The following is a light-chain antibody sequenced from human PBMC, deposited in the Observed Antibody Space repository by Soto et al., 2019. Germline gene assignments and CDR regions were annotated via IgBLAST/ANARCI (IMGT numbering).Light chain of an antibody. V-gene: IGLV1-40*01. CDR2: GNN. CDR1: SSNIGANYD. J-gene: IGLJ1*01. Sequence: QSVLTQPPSVSGAPGQRVTISCTGSSSNIGANYDVHWYQHRPGTAPKLLIFGNNNRPSGVPDRFSGSKSGTPASLAITGLQAEDEGDYYCQSYDSTLSARYVFGTGTKVT. CDR3: QSYDSTLSARYV.